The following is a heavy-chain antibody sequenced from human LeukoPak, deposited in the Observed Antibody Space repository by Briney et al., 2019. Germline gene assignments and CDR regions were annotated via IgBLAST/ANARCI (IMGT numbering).Heavy chain of an antibody. J-gene: IGHJ3*02. CDR2: INPNIGGT. V-gene: IGHV1-2*02. CDR3: ARPISPRFWAFDI. Sequence: ASVKASCKASGYTFSDYYMHWVRQAPGQGLEWMGWINPNIGGTKYAQRFQGRVTMTRDTSIRRAYMELSSLTSDDTAVYYCARPISPRFWAFDIWGQGAMVTVSS. CDR1: GYTFSDYY. D-gene: IGHD3-3*01.